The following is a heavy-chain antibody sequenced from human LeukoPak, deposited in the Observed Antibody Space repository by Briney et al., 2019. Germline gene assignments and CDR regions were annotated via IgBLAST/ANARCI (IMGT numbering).Heavy chain of an antibody. Sequence: GASVKVSCKASGYTFTSHDINWVRQATGQGLEWMGWMNPNSGNTGYAQKFQGRVTITRNTSISTANMELSSLRSEVTAVYYFARGPAYSNYGAYYYYYMDVWGKGTTVTVSS. CDR1: GYTFTSHD. V-gene: IGHV1-8*01. CDR2: MNPNSGNT. CDR3: ARGPAYSNYGAYYYYYMDV. D-gene: IGHD4-11*01. J-gene: IGHJ6*03.